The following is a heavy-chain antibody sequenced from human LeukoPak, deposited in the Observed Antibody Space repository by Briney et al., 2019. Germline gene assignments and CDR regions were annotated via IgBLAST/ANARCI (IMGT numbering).Heavy chain of an antibody. D-gene: IGHD5-18*01. J-gene: IGHJ4*02. V-gene: IGHV5-51*01. CDR3: ARQTAMGRSGDY. CDR2: IDPSDSET. CDR1: GYSFTSYW. Sequence: GESLKISCKASGYSFTSYWIGWVRHMPGKGLEWMGIIDPSDSETRYTPSFQGQVTISVDKSLTPAYLQWNSLKASDTAMYYCARQTAMGRSGDYWGQGTPVTVSS.